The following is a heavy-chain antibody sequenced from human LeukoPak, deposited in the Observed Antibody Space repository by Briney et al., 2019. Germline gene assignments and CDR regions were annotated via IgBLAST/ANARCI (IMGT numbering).Heavy chain of an antibody. CDR2: INPNSGGT. CDR1: GYTFTGYY. J-gene: IGHJ4*02. V-gene: IGHV1-2*02. CDR3: ARELAETYYYDSSGYYSPYYFDY. Sequence: GASVKVSCKASGYTFTGYYMHWVRQAPGQGLEWMGWINPNSGGTNYAQKFQGRVTMTRDTSISTAYMELSRLRSDDTAVYYCARELAETYYYDSSGYYSPYYFDYWGQGTLVTVSS. D-gene: IGHD3-22*01.